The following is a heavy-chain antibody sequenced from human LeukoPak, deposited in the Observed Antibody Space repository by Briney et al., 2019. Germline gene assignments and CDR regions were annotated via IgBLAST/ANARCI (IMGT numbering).Heavy chain of an antibody. V-gene: IGHV1-18*04. J-gene: IGHJ4*02. CDR3: ARSYSGYDEEDY. CDR2: ISAYNGNT. Sequence: ASVKVSCKASGYTFTNYSITWVRQAPGQGLEWMGWISAYNGNTYYAQKLQGRVTMTTDTSTSTAYMELRSLRSDDTAVYYCARSYSGYDEEDYWGQGTLVTVSS. D-gene: IGHD5-12*01. CDR1: GYTFTNYS.